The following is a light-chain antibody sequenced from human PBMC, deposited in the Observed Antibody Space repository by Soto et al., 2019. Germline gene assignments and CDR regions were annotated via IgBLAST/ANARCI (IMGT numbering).Light chain of an antibody. CDR3: QQYNEWPLT. J-gene: IGKJ4*01. Sequence: EIVLTQSPATLSVSPGERATLSCRASESVSNNLAWYQQKFGQARRLLIYPASPRATGIPARFSGSGSGTELTLTISSLQSEDFALYYCQQYNEWPLTFGGGTKVEIK. V-gene: IGKV3-15*01. CDR2: PAS. CDR1: ESVSNN.